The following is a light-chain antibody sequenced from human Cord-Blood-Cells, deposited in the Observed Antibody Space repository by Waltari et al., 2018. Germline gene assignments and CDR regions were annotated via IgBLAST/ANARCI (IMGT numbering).Light chain of an antibody. V-gene: IGLV2-14*01. CDR3: SSYTSSSTLDV. Sequence: QSALTQPASVSGSPGQSTTISCTGTSSASASSNYLTWYQQHPGKAPKLLIYDVSKRPSGVSDRFSGSKSGNTASLTISGLQAEDEADYYCSSYTSSSTLDVFGTGTKVTVL. CDR2: DVS. J-gene: IGLJ1*01. CDR1: SSASASSNY.